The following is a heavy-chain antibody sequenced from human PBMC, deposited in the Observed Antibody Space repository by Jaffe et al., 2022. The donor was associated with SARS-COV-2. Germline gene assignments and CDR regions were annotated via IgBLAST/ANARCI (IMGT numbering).Heavy chain of an antibody. V-gene: IGHV4-59*02. CDR3: ARGGYIKIYEMDV. D-gene: IGHD3-3*01. Sequence: QVQLQESGPGLVKPSETLSLTCTVSGGSVSGYFWSWIRQSPGKGLEWIAYIYYTGSTTYNPSLRSRVTISVDTSKNQFSLQLTSVTAADTAVYYCARGGYIKIYEMDVWGPGTTVTVSS. CDR2: IYYTGST. CDR1: GGSVSGYF. J-gene: IGHJ6*02.